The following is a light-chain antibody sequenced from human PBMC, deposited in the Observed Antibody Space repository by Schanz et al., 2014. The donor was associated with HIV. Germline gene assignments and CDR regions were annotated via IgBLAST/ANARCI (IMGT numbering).Light chain of an antibody. J-gene: IGKJ2*01. CDR3: QLRSGRPPNYT. CDR1: QSVSSSY. V-gene: IGKV3D-20*02. Sequence: EIVLTQSPATLSLSPGERATLSCRASQSVSSSYLAWYQQKPGQAPRLLIYGASSRATGIPDRFSGSGSGTDFTLTISRLEPEDFAVYYCQLRSGRPPNYTFGQGTKLEIK. CDR2: GAS.